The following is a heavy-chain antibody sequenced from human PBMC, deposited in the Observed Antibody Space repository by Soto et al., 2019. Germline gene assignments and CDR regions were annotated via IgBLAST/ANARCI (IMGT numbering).Heavy chain of an antibody. CDR3: ARDVSYYYDSSGYPTAFDI. D-gene: IGHD3-22*01. Sequence: SETMSLTCTVSGGSISSSRCHWGWIRQPPGKGLEWIASIKYSGTTFYNPSLKSRVTLSVDTSKNQFALKLSSVTAAETAVYYCARDVSYYYDSSGYPTAFDIWGQGTMVTV. CDR1: GGSISSSRCH. CDR2: IKYSGTT. J-gene: IGHJ3*02. V-gene: IGHV4-39*02.